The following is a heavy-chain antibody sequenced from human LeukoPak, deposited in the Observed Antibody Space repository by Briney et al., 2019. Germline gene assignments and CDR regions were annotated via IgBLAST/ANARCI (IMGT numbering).Heavy chain of an antibody. CDR3: ARGGYQYGNY. V-gene: IGHV3-7*03. Sequence: GESLRLSCAASGFAFSSFWMSWVRQAPGKGLEWVARIKEDGSEMYYADFVKGRFTISRDNVKNSLFLQMNSLRAEDTALYYCARGGYQYGNYWGQGTLVTVSS. J-gene: IGHJ4*02. D-gene: IGHD2-15*01. CDR1: GFAFSSFW. CDR2: IKEDGSEM.